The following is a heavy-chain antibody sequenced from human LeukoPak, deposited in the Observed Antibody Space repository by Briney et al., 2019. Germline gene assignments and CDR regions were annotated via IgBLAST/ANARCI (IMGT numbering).Heavy chain of an antibody. J-gene: IGHJ4*02. D-gene: IGHD6-6*01. CDR2: INDDGSEV. CDR1: GFTFSNYW. V-gene: IGHV3-7*04. Sequence: GGSLRLSCAVSGFTFSNYWMTWVRQAPGKGLEWVANINDDGSEVYYVDFVGGRFTFSRHNAKHSLYLQMSSLSAEHAAVYFSGRGSRLRIAARDYWGQGILVTVSS. CDR3: GRGSRLRIAARDY.